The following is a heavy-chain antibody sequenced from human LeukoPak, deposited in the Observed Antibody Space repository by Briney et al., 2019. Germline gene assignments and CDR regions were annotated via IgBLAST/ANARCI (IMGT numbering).Heavy chain of an antibody. CDR3: ARDRVETDCSTTSCRLGYGMDV. CDR1: GFTFSSYS. D-gene: IGHD2-2*01. Sequence: GGSLRLSCAASGFTFSSYSMNWVRQAPGKGLEWVSVIYSGGSTYYADSVKGRFTISRDNSKNTLYLQMNSLRAEDTAVYYCARDRVETDCSTTSCRLGYGMDVWGQGTTVTVSS. CDR2: IYSGGST. V-gene: IGHV3-53*01. J-gene: IGHJ6*02.